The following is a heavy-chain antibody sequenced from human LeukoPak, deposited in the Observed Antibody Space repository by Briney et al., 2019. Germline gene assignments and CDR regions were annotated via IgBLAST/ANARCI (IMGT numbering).Heavy chain of an antibody. V-gene: IGHV4-38-2*01. J-gene: IGHJ6*03. CDR2: IYHSGST. CDR3: ARGGDGYNFDYYYYYMDV. Sequence: SETLSLTCAVSGYSISSGYYWGWIRQPPGKGLEWIGSIYHSGSTYYNPSLKSRVTISVDTSKNQFSLKLSSVTAADTAVYYCARGGDGYNFDYYYYYMDVWGKGTTVTVSS. D-gene: IGHD5-24*01. CDR1: GYSISSGYY.